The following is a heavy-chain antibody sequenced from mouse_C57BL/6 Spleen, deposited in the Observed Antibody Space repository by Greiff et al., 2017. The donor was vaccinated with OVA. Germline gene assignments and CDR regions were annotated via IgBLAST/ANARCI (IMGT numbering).Heavy chain of an antibody. CDR2: IDPSDSYT. V-gene: IGHV1-50*01. CDR1: GYTFTSYW. D-gene: IGHD2-10*02. Sequence: QVQLQQPGAELVKPGASVKLSCKASGYTFTSYWMQWVKQRPGQGLEWIGEIDPSDSYTNYNQKFKGKATLTVDTSSRTAYMQLSSLTSEDSAVYYCARRGYGNPGYFDVWGTGTTVTVSS. J-gene: IGHJ1*03. CDR3: ARRGYGNPGYFDV.